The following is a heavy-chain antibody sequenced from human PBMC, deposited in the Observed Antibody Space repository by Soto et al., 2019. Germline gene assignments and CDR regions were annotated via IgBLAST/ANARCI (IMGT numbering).Heavy chain of an antibody. CDR3: ARDPHSSLLDHHYYMDV. J-gene: IGHJ6*03. D-gene: IGHD6-6*01. Sequence: ASVKVSCKASGYTFTSYAMHWVRQAPGQRLEWMGWINAGNGNTKYSQKFQGRVTITRDTSASTAYMELSSLRSEDTAVYYCARDPHSSLLDHHYYMDVWGKGTTVTVSS. V-gene: IGHV1-3*01. CDR2: INAGNGNT. CDR1: GYTFTSYA.